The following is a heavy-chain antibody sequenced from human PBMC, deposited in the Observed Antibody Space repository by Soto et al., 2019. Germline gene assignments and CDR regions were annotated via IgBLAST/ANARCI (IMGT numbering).Heavy chain of an antibody. CDR2: IIPILEKT. V-gene: IGHV1-69*04. CDR3: STGLAMHYGDCLFES. J-gene: IGHJ4*02. Sequence: QVQLVHSGAEVKKPGSSVKVSCRASGDTFTNYVINWVRQAPGQGLEWMGRIIPILEKTHYAQKFEGRVTIAAASSASISYMELCSLSSDDTAVYFCSTGLAMHYGDCLFESWGQGSLVTVSS. D-gene: IGHD4-17*01. CDR1: GDTFTNYV.